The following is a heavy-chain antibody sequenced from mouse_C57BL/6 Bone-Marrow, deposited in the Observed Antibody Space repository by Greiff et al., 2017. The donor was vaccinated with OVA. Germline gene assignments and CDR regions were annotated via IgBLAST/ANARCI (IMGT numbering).Heavy chain of an antibody. D-gene: IGHD4-1*01. J-gene: IGHJ2*01. CDR2: IWSGGST. CDR1: GFSLTSYG. CDR3: ARKGWDGVFDY. Sequence: VKLVESGPGLVQPSQSLSITCTVSGFSLTSYGVHWVRQSPGKGLEWLGVIWSGGSTDYNAAFISRLSISKDNSKSQVFFKMNSLQADDTAIYYCARKGWDGVFDYWGQGTTLTVSS. V-gene: IGHV2-2*01.